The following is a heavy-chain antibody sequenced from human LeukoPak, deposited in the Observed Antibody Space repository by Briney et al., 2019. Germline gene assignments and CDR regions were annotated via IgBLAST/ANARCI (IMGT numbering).Heavy chain of an antibody. V-gene: IGHV1-18*04. Sequence: ASVKVSCKASGYTFTGYYMHWVRQAPGQGLEWMGWISAYNGNTNYAQKLQGRVTMTTDTSTSTAYMELRSLRSDDTAVYYCAKGRPERWLHTLGDFDYWGQGTLVTVSS. CDR3: AKGRPERWLHTLGDFDY. CDR1: GYTFTGYY. CDR2: ISAYNGNT. J-gene: IGHJ4*02. D-gene: IGHD5-24*01.